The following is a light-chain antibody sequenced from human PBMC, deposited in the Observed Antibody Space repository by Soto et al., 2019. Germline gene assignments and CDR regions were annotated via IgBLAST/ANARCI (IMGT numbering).Light chain of an antibody. V-gene: IGKV3-20*01. CDR3: QQYDSAPLT. CDR1: QNIRNNY. Sequence: EVVLTQSPGTLSLSPGERATLSCRASQNIRNNYSAWYQQRPDQAPRLLNSGASSRATGIPDRFSGSGSGTDFTLTISRLEPEDAAVYYCQQYDSAPLTFGGGTKVE. CDR2: GAS. J-gene: IGKJ4*01.